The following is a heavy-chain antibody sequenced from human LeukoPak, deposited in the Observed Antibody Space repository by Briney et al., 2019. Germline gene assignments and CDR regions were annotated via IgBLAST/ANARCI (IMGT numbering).Heavy chain of an antibody. Sequence: GGSLRLSCAASGFTFSSYAMSWVRQAPGKGLEWVSAISGSGGSTYYADSVKGRFTISRDNSKNTLYLQMNGLRAEDTAVYFCASRHCSGGGCYFAGADPFDYWGQGTLVPVSS. D-gene: IGHD2-15*01. V-gene: IGHV3-23*01. J-gene: IGHJ4*02. CDR2: ISGSGGST. CDR3: ASRHCSGGGCYFAGADPFDY. CDR1: GFTFSSYA.